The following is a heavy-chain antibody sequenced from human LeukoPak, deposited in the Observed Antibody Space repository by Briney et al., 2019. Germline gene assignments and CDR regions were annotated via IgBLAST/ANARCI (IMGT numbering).Heavy chain of an antibody. V-gene: IGHV4-34*01. CDR2: INHSGST. CDR1: GGSFSGYY. J-gene: IGHJ4*02. D-gene: IGHD6-13*01. Sequence: SETLSLTCAVYGGSFSGYYWSWIRQPPGKGLEWIGEINHSGSTNYNPSLKSRVTISVDTSKNQFSLKLSSVTAADTAVYYCARVANSSSWYFDYWGQGTLVTVSS. CDR3: ARVANSSSWYFDY.